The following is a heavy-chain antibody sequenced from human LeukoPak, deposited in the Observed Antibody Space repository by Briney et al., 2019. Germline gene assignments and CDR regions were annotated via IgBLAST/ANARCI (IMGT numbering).Heavy chain of an antibody. D-gene: IGHD2-2*01. CDR2: IIPIFGTA. Sequence: GASVKVSCKASGGTFSSYAISWVRQAPGQGLEWMGGIIPIFGTANYAQKFQGRVTITADESTSTACMELSSLRSEDTAVYYCAKQGYCSSTSCPMDFDYWGQGTLVTVSS. CDR1: GGTFSSYA. V-gene: IGHV1-69*13. J-gene: IGHJ4*02. CDR3: AKQGYCSSTSCPMDFDY.